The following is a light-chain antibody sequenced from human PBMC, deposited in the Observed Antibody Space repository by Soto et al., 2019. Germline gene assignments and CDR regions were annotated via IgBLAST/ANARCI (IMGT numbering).Light chain of an antibody. CDR3: QQYDNSAPLS. J-gene: IGKJ4*01. Sequence: EIVLTQSPATLSLSPGERATLSCGASQTVSSSYVAWYQQKPGLAPRLLIYDASSRATGIPDRFSGSGSGTDFTLTIGRLEPDDFALYYCQQYDNSAPLSFGGRTKLEIK. CDR1: QTVSSSY. V-gene: IGKV3D-20*01. CDR2: DAS.